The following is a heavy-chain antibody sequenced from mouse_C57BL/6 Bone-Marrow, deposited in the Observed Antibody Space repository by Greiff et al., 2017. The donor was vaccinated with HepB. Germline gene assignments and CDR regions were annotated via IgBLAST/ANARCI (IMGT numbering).Heavy chain of an antibody. CDR3: ARSYYYGSSYPYYFDY. CDR2: IRNKANGYTT. V-gene: IGHV7-3*01. Sequence: EVKVVESGGGLVQPGGSLSLSCAASGFTFTDYYMSWVRQPPGKALEWLGFIRNKANGYTTEYSASVKGRFTISRDNSPSILYLQMNALRAEDSATYYCARSYYYGSSYPYYFDYWGQGTTLTVSS. J-gene: IGHJ2*01. CDR1: GFTFTDYY. D-gene: IGHD1-1*01.